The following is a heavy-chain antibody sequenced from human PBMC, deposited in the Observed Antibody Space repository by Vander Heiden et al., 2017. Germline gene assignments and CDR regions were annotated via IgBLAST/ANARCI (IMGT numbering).Heavy chain of an antibody. CDR3: ASERHATGWGC. J-gene: IGHJ4*02. D-gene: IGHD6-19*01. CDR1: GDSVASDSGA. Sequence: QVQLQQSGPGLAKPSPTLSLTCPISGDSVASDSGAWNWIRQSPSRGLEWLGRTYYRSKWYIEYAVSVKGRITINADTSRNQFSLQLDSVTPEDTALYYCASERHATGWGCWGQGTLVTVSS. V-gene: IGHV6-1*01. CDR2: TYYRSKWYI.